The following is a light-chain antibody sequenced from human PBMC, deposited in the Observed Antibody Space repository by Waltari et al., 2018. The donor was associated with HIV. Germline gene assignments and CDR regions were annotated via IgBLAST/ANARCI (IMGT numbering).Light chain of an antibody. J-gene: IGLJ2*01. CDR3: ATWDASLRGVV. V-gene: IGLV1-51*01. CDR2: DNN. Sequence: QSVLTQSPSVSAAPGQMVTISCSGSLSNIGNNYVSWYQHFPGAAPKLLIYDNNRRPSGIPDRFSASKSGTSVTLGITGLQTGDEAEYYCATWDASLRGVVFGGGTKLTVL. CDR1: LSNIGNNY.